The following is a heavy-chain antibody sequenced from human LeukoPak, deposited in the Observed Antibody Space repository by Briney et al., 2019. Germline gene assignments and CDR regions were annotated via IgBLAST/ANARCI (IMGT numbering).Heavy chain of an antibody. Sequence: PSETLSLTCTVSGGSISSYYWSWIRQPPGKGLEWIGYIYYSGSTNYNPSLKSRVTISVDTSKNQFSLKLSSVTAADTAVYYCARVSLLFRFDPWDQGTLVTVSS. CDR3: ARVSLLFRFDP. CDR2: IYYSGST. CDR1: GGSISSYY. J-gene: IGHJ5*02. V-gene: IGHV4-59*01.